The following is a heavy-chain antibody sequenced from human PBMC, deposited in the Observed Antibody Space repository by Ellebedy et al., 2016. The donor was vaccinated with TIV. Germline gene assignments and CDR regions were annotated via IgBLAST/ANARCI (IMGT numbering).Heavy chain of an antibody. CDR3: ARDKGTRYSDN. J-gene: IGHJ4*02. Sequence: LSLTCTVSGGSINNYYWSWIRQPPGKGLEWVAMIWSDGSNKYYAESVKGRFAVSRENPKNTVYLQMDSLRAEDTAIYYCARDKGTRYSDNWGQGALVTVSS. D-gene: IGHD1-1*01. CDR2: IWSDGSNK. V-gene: IGHV3-33*08. CDR1: GGSINNYY.